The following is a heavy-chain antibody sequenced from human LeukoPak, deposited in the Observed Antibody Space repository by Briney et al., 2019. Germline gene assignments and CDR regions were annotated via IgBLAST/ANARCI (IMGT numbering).Heavy chain of an antibody. J-gene: IGHJ4*02. CDR3: ARDRYSGGGERFDH. V-gene: IGHV1-2*02. CDR2: INPNSGGT. Sequence: ASVKVSCKASGYTFTGYYMHWVRQAPGQGLEWMGWINPNSGGTKYAQKFQGRVTMTTDTSITTAYMEVNRLRSDDTAVYYCARDRYSGGGERFDHWGQGTLVTVSS. CDR1: GYTFTGYY. D-gene: IGHD5-12*01.